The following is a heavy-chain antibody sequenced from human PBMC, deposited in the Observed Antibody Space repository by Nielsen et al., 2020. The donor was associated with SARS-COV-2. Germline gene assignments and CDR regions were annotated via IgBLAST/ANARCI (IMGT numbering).Heavy chain of an antibody. V-gene: IGHV4-34*01. CDR2: INHSGST. CDR3: ARHPPPQFLATPVYYYGMDV. D-gene: IGHD1-26*01. Sequence: RQAPGKGLEWIGEINHSGSTNYNPSLKSRVTISVDTSKNQFSLKLSSVTAADTAVYYCARHPPPQFLATPVYYYGMDVWGQGTTVTVSS. J-gene: IGHJ6*02.